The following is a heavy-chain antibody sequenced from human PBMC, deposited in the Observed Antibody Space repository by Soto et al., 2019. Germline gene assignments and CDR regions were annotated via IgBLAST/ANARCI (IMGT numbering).Heavy chain of an antibody. J-gene: IGHJ4*02. V-gene: IGHV3-23*01. D-gene: IGHD4-17*01. CDR1: GFTFSSYA. CDR2: ISGSGGST. CDR3: AKFSTTVTVSGYFDYFDY. Sequence: EVQLLESGGGLVQPGGSLRLSCAASGFTFSSYAMSWVRQAPGKGLEWVSAISGSGGSTYYADSVKGRFTISRDNSKNTLYLQMNRLRAEDTAVYYCAKFSTTVTVSGYFDYFDYWGQGTLVTVSS.